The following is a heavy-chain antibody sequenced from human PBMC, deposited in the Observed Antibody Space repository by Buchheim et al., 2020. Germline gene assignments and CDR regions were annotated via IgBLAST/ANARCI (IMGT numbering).Heavy chain of an antibody. V-gene: IGHV4-34*01. CDR1: GGSFSGYY. J-gene: IGHJ5*02. CDR2: INHSGST. Sequence: QVQLQQWGAGLLKPSETLSLTCAVYGGSFSGYYWSWIRQPPGKGLEWIGEINHSGSTNYNPSLKSRVTISVDTSKNQFSLKLSAVTAADTTVYYCARGDICRGGSCYSTWGQGTL. D-gene: IGHD2-15*01. CDR3: ARGDICRGGSCYST.